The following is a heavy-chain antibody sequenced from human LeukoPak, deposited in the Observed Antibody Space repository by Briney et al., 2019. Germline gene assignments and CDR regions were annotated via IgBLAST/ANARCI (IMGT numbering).Heavy chain of an antibody. Sequence: SETLSLTCAVYGGSFSGYYWSWIRQPPGKGLEWIGEINHSGSTNYNPSLKSRVTISVDTSKNQFSLKLSSVTAADTAVYYCARGPFRAAGQYYYYYYMDVWGKGTTVTVSS. D-gene: IGHD2-21*01. V-gene: IGHV4-34*01. CDR1: GGSFSGYY. CDR3: ARGPFRAAGQYYYYYYMDV. J-gene: IGHJ6*03. CDR2: INHSGST.